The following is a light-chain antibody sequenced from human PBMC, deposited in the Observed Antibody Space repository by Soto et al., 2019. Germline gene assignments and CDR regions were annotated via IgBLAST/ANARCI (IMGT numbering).Light chain of an antibody. CDR1: SSDVGGYNY. Sequence: ALTQPASVSGSSGQPITIPCTGTSSDVGGYNYVSWYQQHPGKAPKLMIYEVSNRPSGVSNRFSGSKSGNTASLTISGLXAEDEADYYCSSYTSSSTLYVFGTGTKVTVL. CDR3: SSYTSSSTLYV. CDR2: EVS. J-gene: IGLJ1*01. V-gene: IGLV2-14*01.